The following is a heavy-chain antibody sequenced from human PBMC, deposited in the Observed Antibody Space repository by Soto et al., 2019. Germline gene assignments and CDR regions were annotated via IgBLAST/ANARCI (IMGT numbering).Heavy chain of an antibody. CDR3: ARGVGSGTYYNQYNWFDP. J-gene: IGHJ5*02. CDR1: GYTFTSYG. Sequence: GVSVNVSCKSSGYTFTSYGISWVRQAPGQGLEWMGWISAYNGHTNYAQKLQGRVTMTTDTSTSTAYMELRSLRSDDTAVYYCARGVGSGTYYNQYNWFDPWGQGTLVTVSS. CDR2: ISAYNGHT. V-gene: IGHV1-18*01. D-gene: IGHD3-10*01.